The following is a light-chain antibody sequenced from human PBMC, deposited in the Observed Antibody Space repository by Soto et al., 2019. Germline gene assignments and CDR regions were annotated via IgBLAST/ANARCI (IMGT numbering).Light chain of an antibody. J-gene: IGKJ1*01. CDR3: QQYGSSPGT. V-gene: IGKV3-20*01. CDR1: QSVSSSY. CDR2: GAS. Sequence: EIVLTQSPGTLSLSPGERVTLSCRASQSVSSSYVAWYQQKPGQTPRLLMYGASSRATGIPDRFSGSGSGTDFTLTITRLEPEDFAVYYCQQYGSSPGTFGQGTKVEIK.